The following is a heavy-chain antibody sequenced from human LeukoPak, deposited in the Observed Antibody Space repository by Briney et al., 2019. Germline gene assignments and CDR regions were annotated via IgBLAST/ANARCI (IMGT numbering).Heavy chain of an antibody. J-gene: IGHJ4*02. CDR2: ISGSGGST. D-gene: IGHD1-26*01. CDR3: AKSVGATLFDY. Sequence: GGSLRLSCAASGFTFSSYAMSWVRQAPGKGLEWVSGISGSGGSTYYADSVKGRFTISRDNSKNMLYLQMNTLRAEDTAVYYCAKSVGATLFDYWGQGTLVTVSS. V-gene: IGHV3-23*01. CDR1: GFTFSSYA.